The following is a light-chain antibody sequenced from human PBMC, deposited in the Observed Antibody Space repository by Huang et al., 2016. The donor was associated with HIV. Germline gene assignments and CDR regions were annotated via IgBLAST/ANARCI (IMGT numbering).Light chain of an antibody. V-gene: IGKV4-1*01. CDR3: QQYYTLPG. CDR2: WAC. J-gene: IGKJ1*01. CDR1: QNVLSASNNKNY. Sequence: DIVLTHFPDSPAVFLCQRATINCQFSQNVLSASNNKNYLAWCKLKPGQPTKLLIYWACTRGSGVPNRFGGSGSGTYIPLIISSLQPEDVAIYYCQQYYTLPGFGQGTKVEI.